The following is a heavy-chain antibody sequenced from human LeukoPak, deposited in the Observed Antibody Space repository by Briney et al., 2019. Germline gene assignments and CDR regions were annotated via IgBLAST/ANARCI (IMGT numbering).Heavy chain of an antibody. V-gene: IGHV4-59*01. D-gene: IGHD4-23*01. CDR2: IYYTGST. J-gene: IGHJ4*02. Sequence: SETLSLTCSVSGGSISNYYWSWIRQPPGKGLEFIGYIYYTGSTNYNPSLKSRPTISVDTSKNQFSLKLGSVTAADTAVYFCARFYSGFDFWGQGALVTVSS. CDR3: ARFYSGFDF. CDR1: GGSISNYY.